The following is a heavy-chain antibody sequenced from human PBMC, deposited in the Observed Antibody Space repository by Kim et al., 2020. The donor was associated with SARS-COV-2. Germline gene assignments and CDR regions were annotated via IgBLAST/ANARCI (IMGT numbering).Heavy chain of an antibody. CDR1: GFTFSSYS. J-gene: IGHJ3*02. CDR2: ISSSSSYI. CDR3: ASLGSQYYYDYDAFDI. V-gene: IGHV3-21*01. Sequence: GGSLRLSCAASGFTFSSYSMNWVRQAPGKGLEWVSSISSSSSYIYYADSVKGRFTISRDNAKNSLYLQMNSLRAEDTAVYYCASLGSQYYYDYDAFDIWGQGTMVTVSS. D-gene: IGHD3-22*01.